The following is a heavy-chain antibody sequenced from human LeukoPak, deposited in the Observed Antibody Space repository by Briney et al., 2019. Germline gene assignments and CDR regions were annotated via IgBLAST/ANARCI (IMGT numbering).Heavy chain of an antibody. CDR2: IYSAGTT. CDR3: AREPQWLVMWD. Sequence: GGSLRLSCAASGFAFSSNYMSWVRQAPGKGLEWVSLIYSAGTTYYADSVKGRFTISRDNSKNTLYLQMNSLRVEDTAVYYCAREPQWLVMWDWGQGTLVTVSS. V-gene: IGHV3-66*01. CDR1: GFAFSSNY. J-gene: IGHJ4*02. D-gene: IGHD6-19*01.